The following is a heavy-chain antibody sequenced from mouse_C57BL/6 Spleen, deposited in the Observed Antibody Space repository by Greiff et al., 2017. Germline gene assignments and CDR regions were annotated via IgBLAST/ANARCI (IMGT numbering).Heavy chain of an antibody. CDR1: GYAFSSSW. CDR2: IYPGDGDT. J-gene: IGHJ2*01. V-gene: IGHV1-82*01. D-gene: IGHD1-1*01. CDR3: ASHYYGSSFDY. Sequence: VQLHQSGPELVKPGASVKISCKASGYAFSSSWMNWVKQRPGKGLEWIGRIYPGDGDTNYNGKFKGKATLTADKSSSTAYMQLSSLTSEDSAVYFCASHYYGSSFDYWGQGTTLTVSS.